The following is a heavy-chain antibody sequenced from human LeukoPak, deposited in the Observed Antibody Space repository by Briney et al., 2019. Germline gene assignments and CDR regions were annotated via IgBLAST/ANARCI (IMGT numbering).Heavy chain of an antibody. J-gene: IGHJ4*02. CDR1: GGSISSYY. CDR2: IYYSGST. V-gene: IGHV4-59*01. Sequence: SETLSLTCTVSGGSISSYYWSWIRQPPGKGLEWIGYIYYSGSTNYNPSLKSRVTISVDTSKNQFSLKLSSVTAADTAVYYCASNDYGGSSGYWGQGTLVTVSS. CDR3: ASNDYGGSSGY. D-gene: IGHD4-23*01.